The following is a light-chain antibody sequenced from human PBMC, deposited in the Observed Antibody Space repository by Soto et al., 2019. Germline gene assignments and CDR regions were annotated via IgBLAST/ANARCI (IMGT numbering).Light chain of an antibody. J-gene: IGLJ1*01. V-gene: IGLV1-44*01. CDR2: SNN. Sequence: QSVLTQPPSASGTPGQRVTISCSGSSSNIGSNNVNWYQQLPGTAPKLLLYSNNQRPSGVPDRFSGSKSCTSASLAISGLQSEDEADDYCAAWDDSMNGYVFGTGTKLTVL. CDR1: SSNIGSNN. CDR3: AAWDDSMNGYV.